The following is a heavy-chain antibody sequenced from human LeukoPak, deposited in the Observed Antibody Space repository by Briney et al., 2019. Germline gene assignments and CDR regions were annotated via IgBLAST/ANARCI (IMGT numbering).Heavy chain of an antibody. V-gene: IGHV4-4*07. CDR2: IYTSGST. CDR3: ARVAYCGGDCYSPDDAFDI. CDR1: GGSISSYY. J-gene: IGHJ3*02. Sequence: SETLSLTCTVSGGSISSYYWSWIRQPAGKGLEWIGRIYTSGSTNYNPSLKSRVTMSVDTSKNQFSLKLSSVTAADTAVYYRARVAYCGGDCYSPDDAFDIWGQGTMVTVSS. D-gene: IGHD2-21*01.